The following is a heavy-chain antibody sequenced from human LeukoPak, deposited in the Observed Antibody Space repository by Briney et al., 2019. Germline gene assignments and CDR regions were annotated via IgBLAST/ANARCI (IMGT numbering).Heavy chain of an antibody. D-gene: IGHD4-17*01. Sequence: GGSLRLSCVASGFTFSDYYISWIRQAPGKGLEWVSYISSSSSYTNYADSVKGRFTISRDNAKNSLYLQMNSLRAEDTAVYYCAKDGDYIDYWGQGTLVTVSS. J-gene: IGHJ4*02. CDR2: ISSSSSYT. CDR1: GFTFSDYY. CDR3: AKDGDYIDY. V-gene: IGHV3-11*05.